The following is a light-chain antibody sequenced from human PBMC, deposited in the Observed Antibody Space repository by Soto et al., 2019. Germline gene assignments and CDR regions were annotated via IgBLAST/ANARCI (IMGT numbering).Light chain of an antibody. CDR3: QQHNNWPLT. Sequence: EIVMTQSPATLSVSPGERATLSCRASQSINTNLAWYQQKPGQGPRLLIFAASTRAIGIPARFSGSGSGTDFTLTISSLQSEDAAVYYCQQHNNWPLTFGGGTKVDI. CDR1: QSINTN. CDR2: AAS. V-gene: IGKV3-15*01. J-gene: IGKJ4*01.